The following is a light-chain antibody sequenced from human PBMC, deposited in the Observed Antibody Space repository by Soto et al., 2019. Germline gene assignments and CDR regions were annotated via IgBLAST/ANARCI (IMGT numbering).Light chain of an antibody. CDR1: TGAVTSSHY. Sequence: QAVVTQEPSLTVSPGGTVTLTCGSSTGAVTSSHYPYWFQQKPGQAPRTLIYDTTNKHSWTPARFSGSLLGDKAALTLSGAHPEDEAEYYCLLSYSSARMFGGGTKLTVL. V-gene: IGLV7-46*01. CDR2: DTT. J-gene: IGLJ3*02. CDR3: LLSYSSARM.